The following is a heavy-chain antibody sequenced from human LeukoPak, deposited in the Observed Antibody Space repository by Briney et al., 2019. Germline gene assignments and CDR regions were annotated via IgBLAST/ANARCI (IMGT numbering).Heavy chain of an antibody. D-gene: IGHD2-15*01. J-gene: IGHJ4*02. V-gene: IGHV3-23*01. CDR1: GFTFSTYA. Sequence: PGGSLRLSCAASGFTFSTYAMTWVRQAPGKGLEWVSVISGSGGTTYYADSVKGRFTLSRDNSKNTVFLQMNSLRAEDTAVYYCAKSIGGLVVVGADYWGQGTLVTVSS. CDR2: ISGSGGTT. CDR3: AKSIGGLVVVGADY.